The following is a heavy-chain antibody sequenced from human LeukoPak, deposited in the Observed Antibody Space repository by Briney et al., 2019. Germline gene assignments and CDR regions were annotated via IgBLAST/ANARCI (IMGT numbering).Heavy chain of an antibody. Sequence: PGGSLRLSCAASGFTFSGSAMHWVRQASGKGLEWVGRIRSKTNSYATSYAASVKGRFALSRDDSKNTAYLQMNSLKTEDTAVYYCARVVYRARESLAVLLWFGEPTYYYYYMDVWGKGTTVTISS. CDR1: GFTFSGSA. CDR3: ARVVYRARESLAVLLWFGEPTYYYYYMDV. CDR2: IRSKTNSYAT. D-gene: IGHD3-10*01. V-gene: IGHV3-73*01. J-gene: IGHJ6*03.